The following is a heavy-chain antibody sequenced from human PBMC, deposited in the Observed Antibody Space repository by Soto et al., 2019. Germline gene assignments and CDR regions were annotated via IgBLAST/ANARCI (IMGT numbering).Heavy chain of an antibody. V-gene: IGHV3-30*18. Sequence: GGSLRLSCAASGFTFSKYGMHWVRQAPGKGLEWVAVISYDGSVEYYGDSVKGRFTISRDNSQHTLFLQMTSLRAEDTAVYYCAKTEEPFRAPYYFDSWGRGNLVTVSS. CDR3: AKTEEPFRAPYYFDS. CDR2: ISYDGSVE. CDR1: GFTFSKYG. D-gene: IGHD1-26*01. J-gene: IGHJ4*02.